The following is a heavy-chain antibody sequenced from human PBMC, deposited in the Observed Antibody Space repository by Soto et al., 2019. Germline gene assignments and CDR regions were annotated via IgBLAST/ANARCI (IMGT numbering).Heavy chain of an antibody. V-gene: IGHV4-4*07. D-gene: IGHD2-2*01. CDR3: SRVGCSNSNCQTRGMDV. J-gene: IGHJ6*02. Sequence: QVQLQESGPGLVRPSETLYLICNVSGGPISNYYWSWVRQPAGKGLEWVGRIYSDGATNYSPSLKSRVFMSLDMSGNQFSLQLNSVTAADTAVYSCSRVGCSNSNCQTRGMDVWGQGTTVTVSS. CDR2: IYSDGAT. CDR1: GGPISNYY.